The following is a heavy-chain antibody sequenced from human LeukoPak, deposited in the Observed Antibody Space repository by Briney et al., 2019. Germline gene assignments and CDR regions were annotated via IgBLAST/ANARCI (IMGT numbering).Heavy chain of an antibody. V-gene: IGHV4-59*01. CDR3: ARDSSGYYHWFDP. J-gene: IGHJ5*02. CDR1: GGSISSYY. D-gene: IGHD3-22*01. CDR2: IYYSGST. Sequence: SETLSLTCTVSGGSISSYYWSWIRQPLGKGLEWIGYIYYSGSTNYNPSLKSRVTISVDTSKNQFSLKLSSVTAADTAVYYCARDSSGYYHWFDPWGQGTLVTVSS.